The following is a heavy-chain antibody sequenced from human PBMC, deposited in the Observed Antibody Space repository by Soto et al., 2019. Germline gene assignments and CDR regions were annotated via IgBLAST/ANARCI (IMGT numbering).Heavy chain of an antibody. CDR1: SDSMNSGGYY. CDR3: QRGGGSTSGYYYYAMDV. Sequence: SETLSLTCSVSSDSMNSGGYYWSWIRQHPGKGLEWIGYIYSNGDTYYNPSLKSRVTISVDTSKTHCTLNLTSVTAADTAVDDSQRGGGSTSGYYYYAMDVWGQGTTVTVSS. V-gene: IGHV4-31*03. J-gene: IGHJ6*02. D-gene: IGHD6-6*01. CDR2: IYSNGDT.